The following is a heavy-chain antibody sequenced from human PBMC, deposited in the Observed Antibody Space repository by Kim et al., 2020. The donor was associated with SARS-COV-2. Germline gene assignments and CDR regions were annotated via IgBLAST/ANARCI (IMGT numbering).Heavy chain of an antibody. CDR1: RYMFARHW. Sequence: GESLKISCKASRYMFARHWIGWVRQMPGKGLEWMGMIYPDDSDARYSPSFQGQVTISADKSTTTTFLQWTRLKASDTAMYYCSRKKVAAAGQDWFDPWGQGTLVTVSS. V-gene: IGHV5-51*01. D-gene: IGHD6-13*01. CDR2: IYPDDSDA. CDR3: SRKKVAAAGQDWFDP. J-gene: IGHJ5*02.